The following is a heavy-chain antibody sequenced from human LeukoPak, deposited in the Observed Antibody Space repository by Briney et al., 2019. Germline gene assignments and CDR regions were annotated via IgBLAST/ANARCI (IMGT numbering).Heavy chain of an antibody. V-gene: IGHV3-21*01. Sequence: GGSLRLSCVVSGFSYSSYAMSWVRQAPGKGLEWVSSISSSSSYIYYADSVKGRFTISRDNAKNSLYLQMNSLRAEDTAVYYCARDPRGGYSYGYSAFDIWGQGTMVTVSS. CDR3: ARDPRGGYSYGYSAFDI. CDR2: ISSSSSYI. J-gene: IGHJ3*02. D-gene: IGHD5-18*01. CDR1: GFSYSSYA.